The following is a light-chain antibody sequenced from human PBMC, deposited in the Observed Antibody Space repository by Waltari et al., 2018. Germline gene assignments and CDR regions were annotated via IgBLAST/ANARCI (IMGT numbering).Light chain of an antibody. CDR1: QRIAIW. CDR3: QQYKTYPWT. CDR2: EAS. V-gene: IGKV1-5*03. Sequence: DIQMTQSPSTLSPSVGDRVTITCRASQRIAIWLAWYQQKPGKAPNLLIYEASNLVSGVPSRFSGSGSGTQFTLTISSLQPDDFATYYCQQYKTYPWTFGQGTKVEIK. J-gene: IGKJ1*01.